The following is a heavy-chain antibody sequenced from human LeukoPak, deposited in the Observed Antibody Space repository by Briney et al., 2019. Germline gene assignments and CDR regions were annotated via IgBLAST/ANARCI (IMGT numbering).Heavy chain of an antibody. J-gene: IGHJ6*03. CDR2: INADSGGK. D-gene: IGHD2-21*02. CDR3: ASLGCGGDYYSRQYYYYYMDV. V-gene: IGHV1-2*02. Sequence: ASVRVSCKASGYTFTGYYMHWVRQAPGQGLEWVGWINADSGGKNYAQKFQGRVTMTRDTSISTAYMELSRLRCEDTAVYYCASLGCGGDYYSRQYYYYYMDVWGKGPTVTVSS. CDR1: GYTFTGYY.